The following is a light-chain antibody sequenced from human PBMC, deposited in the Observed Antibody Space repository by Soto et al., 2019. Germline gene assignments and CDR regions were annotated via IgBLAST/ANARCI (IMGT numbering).Light chain of an antibody. CDR1: QSVSSY. V-gene: IGKV3-11*01. CDR2: DAS. CDR3: QHRTKWRR. Sequence: THSVATLSVKKRGRATLACRASQSVSSYLAWYQQKPGQAPRXLIYDASKRATGIPARFGGSGFGTDYTLTISSLEPEDFAVYYGQHRTKWRRFCHGTNVDNK. J-gene: IGKJ3*01.